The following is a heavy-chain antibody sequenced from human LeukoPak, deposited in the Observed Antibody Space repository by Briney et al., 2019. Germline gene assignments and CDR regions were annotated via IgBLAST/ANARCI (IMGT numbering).Heavy chain of an antibody. CDR1: XFTFSTSC. Sequence: PGGSLRLSCAASXFTFSTSCMTWLRQAPGKGLEWVSSISSSSSYIYYADSVKGRFTISRDNARNSLYLQMNSLRAEDTAVYYCAGGARYFDYWGQGTLVTVSS. V-gene: IGHV3-21*01. J-gene: IGHJ4*02. CDR2: ISSSSSYI. CDR3: AGGARYFDY.